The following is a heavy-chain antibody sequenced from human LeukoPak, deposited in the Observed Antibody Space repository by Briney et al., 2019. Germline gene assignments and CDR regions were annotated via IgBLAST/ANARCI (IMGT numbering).Heavy chain of an antibody. CDR2: INPSGGST. CDR1: GYTFTSYY. CDR3: ARDPDRDKVLRSEYYFDY. J-gene: IGHJ4*02. D-gene: IGHD4-17*01. V-gene: IGHV1-46*01. Sequence: GASVKVSCKASGYTFTSYYMHWVRQAPGQGLEWMGIINPSGGSTSYAQKFQGRVTMTRDTSTSTVYMELSSLRSEDTAVYYCARDPDRDKVLRSEYYFDYWGQGTLVTASS.